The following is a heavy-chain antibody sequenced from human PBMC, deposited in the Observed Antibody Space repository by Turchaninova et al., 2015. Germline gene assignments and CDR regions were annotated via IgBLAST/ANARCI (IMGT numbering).Heavy chain of an antibody. CDR1: GYTFTDYY. Sequence: QVQLVQSGAEVQKPGASVKVSCQASGYTFTDYYMHWVRQAPGQGLEGMGCLNPHSGGTNYAQKVQGRVTRTRETSISTAYMELSRLRSDDTSVYYCARGHCSGGTCYSVFDYWGQGTLVTVSS. CDR3: ARGHCSGGTCYSVFDY. V-gene: IGHV1-2*02. CDR2: LNPHSGGT. J-gene: IGHJ4*02. D-gene: IGHD2-15*01.